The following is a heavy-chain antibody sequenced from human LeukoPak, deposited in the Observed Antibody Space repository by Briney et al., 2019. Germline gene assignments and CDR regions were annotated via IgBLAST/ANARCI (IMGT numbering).Heavy chain of an antibody. CDR1: GYTFTGYY. Sequence: ASVKVSCKASGYTFTGYYMHWVRQAPGQGLEWMGWINPNSGGTNYAQKFQGRVTMTRNTSISTAYMELSRLRSDDTAVYYCARLEFGSYYYYYYGMDVWGQGTTVTVSS. J-gene: IGHJ6*02. CDR3: ARLEFGSYYYYYYGMDV. CDR2: INPNSGGT. V-gene: IGHV1-2*02. D-gene: IGHD3-10*01.